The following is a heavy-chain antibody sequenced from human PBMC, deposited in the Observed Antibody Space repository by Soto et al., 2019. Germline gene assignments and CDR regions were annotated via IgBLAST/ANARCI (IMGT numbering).Heavy chain of an antibody. CDR1: GGTFSSYA. Sequence: SVKVSCKASGGTFSSYAISWVRQAPGQGLEWMGGIIPIFGTANYAQKFQGRVTITADESTNTAYMELSSLRSEDTAVYYCARARWDIVVVPAAIFGMDVWGQGTTVTVSS. D-gene: IGHD2-2*01. J-gene: IGHJ6*02. V-gene: IGHV1-69*13. CDR3: ARARWDIVVVPAAIFGMDV. CDR2: IIPIFGTA.